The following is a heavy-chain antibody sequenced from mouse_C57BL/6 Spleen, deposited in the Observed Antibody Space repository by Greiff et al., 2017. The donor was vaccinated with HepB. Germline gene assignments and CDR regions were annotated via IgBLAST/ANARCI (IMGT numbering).Heavy chain of an antibody. Sequence: VQLQQPGAELVKPGASVKLSCKASGYTFTSYWMHWVKQRPGQGLEWIGMIHPNSGSTNYNEKFKSKATLTVDKSSSTAYMQLSSLTSEDSAVYYCARVYYGSSYWYFDDWGTGTTVTVSS. CDR1: GYTFTSYW. D-gene: IGHD1-1*01. CDR2: IHPNSGST. J-gene: IGHJ1*03. V-gene: IGHV1-64*01. CDR3: ARVYYGSSYWYFDD.